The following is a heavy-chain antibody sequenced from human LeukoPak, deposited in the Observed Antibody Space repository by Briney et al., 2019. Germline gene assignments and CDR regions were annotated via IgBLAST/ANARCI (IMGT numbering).Heavy chain of an antibody. J-gene: IGHJ4*02. Sequence: SETLSLTCTVSDGSISSSSYYWGWIRQPPGKGLEWIAGIFNSGSTYYNPSLKSRVIISVDTSNNQFSLKLTSVTAADTATYYCARDGYYYDGSFEYWGQGIRVAVSS. CDR1: DGSISSSSYY. CDR3: ARDGYYYDGSFEY. D-gene: IGHD3-22*01. CDR2: IFNSGST. V-gene: IGHV4-39*07.